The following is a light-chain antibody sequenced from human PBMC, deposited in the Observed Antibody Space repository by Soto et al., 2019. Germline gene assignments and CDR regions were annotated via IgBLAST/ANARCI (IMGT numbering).Light chain of an antibody. CDR2: TND. J-gene: IGLJ2*01. CDR3: AAWHDSLYGLL. CDR1: SSNVGINS. Sequence: QPVLTQPPSTSGTPGQRVTISCSGSSSNVGINSVNWYQQFPGAAPRLLIYTNDQRPSGVPGRFSGSKSGTSASLAISGLQSEDEADYYCAAWHDSLYGLLFGGGTKLTVL. V-gene: IGLV1-44*01.